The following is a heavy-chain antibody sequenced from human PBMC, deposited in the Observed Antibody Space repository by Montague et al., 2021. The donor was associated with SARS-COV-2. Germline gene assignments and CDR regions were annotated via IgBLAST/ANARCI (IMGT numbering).Heavy chain of an antibody. CDR1: GFSLTTSGVG. V-gene: IGHV2-5*01. D-gene: IGHD6-19*01. CDR3: AYKRSGWPIEFGH. Sequence: PALVKPTQTLTLTCSFSGFSLTTSGVGVGWIRQPPGKALECPALIYWNDDRRYSPSLKNRLSISKDDSKNQVVLTVTNMDPMDTGTYYCAYKRSGWPIEFGHWGQGSLVTVSS. CDR2: IYWNDDR. J-gene: IGHJ4*02.